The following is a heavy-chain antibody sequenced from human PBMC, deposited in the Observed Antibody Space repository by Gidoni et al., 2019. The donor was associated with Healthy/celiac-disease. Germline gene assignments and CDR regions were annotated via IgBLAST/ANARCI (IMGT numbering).Heavy chain of an antibody. Sequence: QITLKESGPTLVKPTQTLTLTCTFSGVSLSTSGVGVGWLRQPPGKALEWLALIYWNDDKRYSPSLKSRLTITKDTSKNQVVLTMTNMDPVDTATYYCAHRDWMGDFDYWGQGTLVTVSS. V-gene: IGHV2-5*01. CDR3: AHRDWMGDFDY. D-gene: IGHD1-1*01. CDR2: IYWNDDK. J-gene: IGHJ4*02. CDR1: GVSLSTSGVG.